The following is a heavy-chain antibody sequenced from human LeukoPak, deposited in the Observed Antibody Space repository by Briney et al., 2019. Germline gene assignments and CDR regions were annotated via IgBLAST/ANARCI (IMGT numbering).Heavy chain of an antibody. V-gene: IGHV3-53*01. D-gene: IGHD3-3*02. Sequence: GGSLRLSCAASGFTVRNDYMSWVRQAPGKGLEWVSVIYNDGRTYYADSVKGRFTISRDNAKNSLYLQMNSLRAEDTAVYYCARDVGFLEWFSPAFDIWGQGTMVTVSS. CDR2: IYNDGRT. CDR1: GFTVRNDY. J-gene: IGHJ3*02. CDR3: ARDVGFLEWFSPAFDI.